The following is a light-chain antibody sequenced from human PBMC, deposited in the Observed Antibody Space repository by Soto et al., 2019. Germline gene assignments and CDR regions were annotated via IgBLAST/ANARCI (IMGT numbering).Light chain of an antibody. CDR3: QQYTGPPTT. J-gene: IGKJ5*01. V-gene: IGKV3-20*01. CDR1: QRFGSSN. Sequence: SVLTRSPRTVYLYPGEKGTLSCRASQRFGSSNLAWYQQKPGQAPRLLIYSTSSRATGIPDRFSGSGSGTDFTLTITRLEPEDSAVYFCQQYTGPPTTFGQGTRLEI. CDR2: STS.